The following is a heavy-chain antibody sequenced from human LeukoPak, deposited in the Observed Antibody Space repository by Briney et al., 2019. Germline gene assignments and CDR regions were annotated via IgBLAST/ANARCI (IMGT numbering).Heavy chain of an antibody. CDR2: INSSSSYI. Sequence: PAGSLRLSCAASGFAFSSYSMNWVRQAPGKGLEWVSSINSSSSYIYYADSVKGRFTISRDNAKNSLYLQMNSLRAEDTAVYYCARDLLNYGSGSMDVWGQGTTVTVSS. J-gene: IGHJ6*02. D-gene: IGHD3-10*01. CDR3: ARDLLNYGSGSMDV. V-gene: IGHV3-21*01. CDR1: GFAFSSYS.